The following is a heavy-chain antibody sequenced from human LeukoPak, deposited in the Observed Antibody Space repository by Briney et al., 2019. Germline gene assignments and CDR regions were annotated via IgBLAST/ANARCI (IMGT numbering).Heavy chain of an antibody. V-gene: IGHV4-34*01. Sequence: KPSETLSLTCAVYGGSFSGYYWSWIRQPPGKGLEWIGEINHSGSNNYNPSLKSRVTISVDTSKNQFSLKLSSVTAADTAVYYCARGVSVYWGQGTLVTVSS. J-gene: IGHJ4*02. CDR1: GGSFSGYY. CDR3: ARGVSVY. CDR2: INHSGSN.